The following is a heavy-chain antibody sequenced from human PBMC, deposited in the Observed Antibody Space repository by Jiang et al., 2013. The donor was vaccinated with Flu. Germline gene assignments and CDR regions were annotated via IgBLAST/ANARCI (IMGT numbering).Heavy chain of an antibody. Sequence: GLEWVAVISYDGSNQYYADSVKGRFTISRDNSKNTLFLQMNSLRPEDTAVYYCARVKVVVVITIPIDYWGRGTLVTVSS. V-gene: IGHV3-30*03. D-gene: IGHD3-22*01. CDR2: ISYDGSNQ. J-gene: IGHJ4*02. CDR3: ARVKVVVVITIPIDY.